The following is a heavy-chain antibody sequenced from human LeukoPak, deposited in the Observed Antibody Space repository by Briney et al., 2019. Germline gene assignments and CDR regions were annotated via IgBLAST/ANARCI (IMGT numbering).Heavy chain of an antibody. D-gene: IGHD4-17*01. CDR1: GFTFSSYG. J-gene: IGHJ4*02. V-gene: IGHV3-23*01. CDR2: ISGSGGST. CDR3: AKPLDYGDFPPFDY. Sequence: QPGGSLRLSCAASGFTFSSYGMSWVRQAPGKGLEWVSAISGSGGSTYYADSVKGRFTISRDNSKNTLYLQMNSLRAEDTAVYYCAKPLDYGDFPPFDYWGQGTLVTVSS.